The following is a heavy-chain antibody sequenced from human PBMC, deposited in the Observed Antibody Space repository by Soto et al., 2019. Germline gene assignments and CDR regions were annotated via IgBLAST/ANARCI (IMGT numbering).Heavy chain of an antibody. V-gene: IGHV1-3*01. J-gene: IGHJ5*02. CDR3: ARVYCISTSCFGWSDP. CDR1: GYTFTTYA. CDR2: INAGNGNT. D-gene: IGHD2-2*01. Sequence: ASVKVSCKASGYTFTTYAMHWVRQAPGQRLEWMGWINAGNGNTKYSQKFQGRVTITRDTSASTAYMELSSLRSEDTAVYYCARVYCISTSCFGWSDPWAQGNLVTFSS.